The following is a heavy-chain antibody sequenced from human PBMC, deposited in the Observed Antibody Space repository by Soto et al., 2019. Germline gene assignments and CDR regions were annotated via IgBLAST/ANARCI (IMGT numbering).Heavy chain of an antibody. V-gene: IGHV4-4*07. Sequence: QVQLQEPGPGLVNPSETLSLTCSVPGGAISSYYWSWFRQPAGKGLEWSGRVFSSGRTNYNASLKSRVTMSIDTSKNEVSLTLRSVTAADTAVYDCARVAFSYFGMDVWGPGTTFTVSS. D-gene: IGHD3-3*02. CDR3: ARVAFSYFGMDV. CDR2: VFSSGRT. CDR1: GGAISSYY. J-gene: IGHJ6*02.